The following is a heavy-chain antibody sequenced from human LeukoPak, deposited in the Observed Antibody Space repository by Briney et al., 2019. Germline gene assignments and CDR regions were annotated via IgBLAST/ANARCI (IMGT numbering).Heavy chain of an antibody. Sequence: GGSLRLSCAASGFTFNNAWMSRVRQAPGKGLEWIGRIKSKAEGGTTDYAAPVKGRFTISRDNARNSLYLQMNNLRGEDTAVYYCARVYLKRDYYDSSAYFSFDYWGQGTLVTVSS. V-gene: IGHV3-15*05. CDR2: IKSKAEGGTT. CDR1: GFTFNNAW. D-gene: IGHD3-22*01. CDR3: ARVYLKRDYYDSSAYFSFDY. J-gene: IGHJ4*02.